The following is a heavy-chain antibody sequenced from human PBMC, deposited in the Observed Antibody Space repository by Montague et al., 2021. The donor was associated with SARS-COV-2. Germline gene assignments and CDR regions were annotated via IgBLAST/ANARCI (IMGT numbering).Heavy chain of an antibody. Sequence: SETLSLTCTVSGGSISSSSYYWGWIRQPPGKGLEWIGSISYSGSTYYXXXLRSRVTISVDTSKNQFSLKLSSMTAADTAVYYCARKEMKYSSIWSTGGNWFDPWGQGTLVTVSS. V-gene: IGHV4-39*01. D-gene: IGHD6-13*01. CDR2: ISYSGST. CDR1: GGSISSSSYY. CDR3: ARKEMKYSSIWSTGGNWFDP. J-gene: IGHJ5*02.